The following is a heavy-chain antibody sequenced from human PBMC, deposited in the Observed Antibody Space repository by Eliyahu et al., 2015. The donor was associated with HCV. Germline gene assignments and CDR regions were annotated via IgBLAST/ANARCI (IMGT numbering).Heavy chain of an antibody. V-gene: IGHV3-30-3*01. D-gene: IGHD5-24*01. CDR3: ARDPDAYYFDY. J-gene: IGHJ4*02. Sequence: QVQLVASGGGVVXPGXSLRLSCAAXGFTFSXYAMHWVRQAPGKGLEWVXVXSYDGSNKYYADSVKGRFTISRDNSKNXLYLQMNSLRAEDTAVYYCARDPDAYYFDYWGQGTLVTVSS. CDR1: GFTFSXYA. CDR2: XSYDGSNK.